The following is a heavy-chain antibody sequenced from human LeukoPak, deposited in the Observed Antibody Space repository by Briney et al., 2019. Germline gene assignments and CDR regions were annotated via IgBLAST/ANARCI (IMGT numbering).Heavy chain of an antibody. J-gene: IGHJ4*02. CDR1: GLKFRNYG. Sequence: GGSLRLSCVASGLKFRNYGMHWVRQAPGKGLEWVTFIWYDGSHQYYIDSVKGRFTVSRDNAKSTLYLQMDSLRAEDTAVYYCARVGYIDEGIDYWGQGTLVTVSS. CDR2: IWYDGSHQ. D-gene: IGHD5-24*01. CDR3: ARVGYIDEGIDY. V-gene: IGHV3-33*01.